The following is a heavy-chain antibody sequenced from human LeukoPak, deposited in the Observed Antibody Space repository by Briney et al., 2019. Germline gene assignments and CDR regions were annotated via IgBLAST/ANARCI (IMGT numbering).Heavy chain of an antibody. CDR3: ARGYDFWSGHDAFDI. J-gene: IGHJ3*02. Sequence: SVKVSCKASGGTFSSYAISWVRQAPGRGLEWMGRIIPFLGIANYAQKFQGRVTITADKSTSTVYMELSSLRSEDTAVYYCARGYDFWSGHDAFDIWGQGTMVTVSS. D-gene: IGHD3-3*01. CDR2: IIPFLGIA. CDR1: GGTFSSYA. V-gene: IGHV1-69*04.